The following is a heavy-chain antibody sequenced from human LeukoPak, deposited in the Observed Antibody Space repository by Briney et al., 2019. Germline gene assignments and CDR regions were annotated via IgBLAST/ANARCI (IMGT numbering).Heavy chain of an antibody. CDR1: VYTYTNYG. CDR3: ARGGSGSSFTDY. J-gene: IGHJ4*02. V-gene: IGHV1-18*01. Sequence: ASVKVSFKASVYTYTNYGISWVRQAPGQGLEWMGWISAYNGDTNYVQEFQGRVTITLDTSTSTAYMELRNLRSDDTAVYFCARGGSGSSFTDYWGQGTLVTVSS. CDR2: ISAYNGDT. D-gene: IGHD3-10*01.